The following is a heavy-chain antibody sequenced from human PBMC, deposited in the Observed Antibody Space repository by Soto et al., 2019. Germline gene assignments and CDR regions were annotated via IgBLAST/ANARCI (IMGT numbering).Heavy chain of an antibody. CDR3: AKGDNLGPKTGYAFDP. CDR2: TYFRSKWYN. CDR1: GDSVSSNTAS. J-gene: IGHJ5*02. D-gene: IGHD5-12*01. Sequence: SQTLSLTCAISGDSVSSNTASWNWIRQSPSRGLEWLGRTYFRSKWYNDYAVSVKSRIIINPDTSNNQFSLQLNSVTPEDTAVYFCAKGDNLGPKTGYAFDPWGQGTMVTVSS. V-gene: IGHV6-1*01.